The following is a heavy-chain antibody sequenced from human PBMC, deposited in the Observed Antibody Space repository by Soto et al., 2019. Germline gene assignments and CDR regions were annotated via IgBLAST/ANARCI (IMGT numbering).Heavy chain of an antibody. D-gene: IGHD6-13*01. V-gene: IGHV4-59*01. J-gene: IGHJ1*01. CDR3: ARAPGSSSWPEYFQH. Sequence: SETLSLTCTVSGGSISSYYWSWIRQPPGKGLEWIGYIYYSGSTNYNPSLKSRVTISVDTSKNQFSLKLSSVTAADTAVYYCARAPGSSSWPEYFQHWDQGTLVTVS. CDR1: GGSISSYY. CDR2: IYYSGST.